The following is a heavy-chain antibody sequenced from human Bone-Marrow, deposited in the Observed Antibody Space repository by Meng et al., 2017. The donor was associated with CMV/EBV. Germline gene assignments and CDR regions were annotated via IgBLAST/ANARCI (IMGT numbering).Heavy chain of an antibody. Sequence: GESLRLSCAVSGFSLDNYGMHWVRQAPGKGLEWVSGISWNSASIGYVDSVKGRFTLSRDNAKNSLYLQMDGLRPEDTALYYCARDRARYYDFWSGYSRPQYDYGMDVWGQGTAVTVSS. CDR1: GFSLDNYG. CDR2: ISWNSASI. CDR3: ARDRARYYDFWSGYSRPQYDYGMDV. D-gene: IGHD3-3*01. J-gene: IGHJ6*02. V-gene: IGHV3-9*01.